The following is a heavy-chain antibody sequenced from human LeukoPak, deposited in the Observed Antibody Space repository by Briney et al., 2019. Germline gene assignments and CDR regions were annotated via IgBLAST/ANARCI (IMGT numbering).Heavy chain of an antibody. D-gene: IGHD3-16*02. V-gene: IGHV4-34*01. CDR1: GGSFSGYY. CDR2: INHSGST. CDR3: ARKADFGLGSYCFPPGQRGAFGL. J-gene: IGHJ4*02. Sequence: PSETLSLTCAVYGGSFSGYYWSWIRQPPGKGLEWIGEINHSGSTNYNPSLKSRVTISVDTSKSQFSLKLSSVTAADTAVYYCARKADFGLGSYCFPPGQRGAFGLWGQGTLVTVSS.